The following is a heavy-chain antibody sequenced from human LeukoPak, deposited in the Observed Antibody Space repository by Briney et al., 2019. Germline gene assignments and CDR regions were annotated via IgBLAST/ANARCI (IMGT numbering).Heavy chain of an antibody. CDR2: ISSSSSTI. CDR1: GGSFSGYY. V-gene: IGHV3-48*02. D-gene: IGHD3-3*01. J-gene: IGHJ4*02. CDR3: ARDVDYYDFWSGYYTGGKLGYFDY. Sequence: PSETLSLTCAVYGGSFSGYYWSWIRQPPGKGLEWVSYISSSSSTIYYADSVKGRFTISRDNAKNSLYLQMNSLRDEDTAVYYCARDVDYYDFWSGYYTGGKLGYFDYWGQGTLVTVSS.